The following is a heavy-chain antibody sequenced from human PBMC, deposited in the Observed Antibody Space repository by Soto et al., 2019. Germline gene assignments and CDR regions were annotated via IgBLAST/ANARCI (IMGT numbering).Heavy chain of an antibody. CDR2: IFYSGST. D-gene: IGHD2-21*01. CDR1: GGSISSTSYY. CDR3: ARQNYCGHPACYGY. J-gene: IGHJ4*02. V-gene: IGHV4-39*01. Sequence: PSETLSLTCAVSGGSISSTSYYWGWIRQPPGKGLEWIGSIFYSGSTYYNPSLKSRVTISVDTSETQFSLKLTSVTAADTAVYFCARQNYCGHPACYGYWGQGTLVPVSS.